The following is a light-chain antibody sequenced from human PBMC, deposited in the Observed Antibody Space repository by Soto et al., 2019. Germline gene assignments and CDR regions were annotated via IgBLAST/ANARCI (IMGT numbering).Light chain of an antibody. J-gene: IGKJ4*01. CDR3: QQSYSTPLT. CDR2: GAS. Sequence: EIVLTQSPGTLSLSPVERATLSCRASQSVSNNYLAWYQQKPGQAPRLLIYGASNRATGIPDRFSGSGSGTDFTLTISSLQPEDFATYYCQQSYSTPLTFGGGTKVDIK. CDR1: QSVSNNY. V-gene: IGKV3-20*01.